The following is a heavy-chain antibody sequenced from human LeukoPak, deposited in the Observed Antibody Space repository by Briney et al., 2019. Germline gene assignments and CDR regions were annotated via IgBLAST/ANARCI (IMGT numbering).Heavy chain of an antibody. CDR2: IYYSGST. D-gene: IGHD2-15*01. J-gene: IGHJ5*02. CDR3: ARPWGVPATRWFDP. Sequence: SETLSLTCTVSGGSISSSSYYWGWIRQPPGKGLEWIGSIYYSGSTYYNPSLKSRVTISVDTSKNQFSLKLSSVTAADTAVYYCARPWGVPATRWFDPWGQGTLVTVSS. V-gene: IGHV4-39*01. CDR1: GGSISSSSYY.